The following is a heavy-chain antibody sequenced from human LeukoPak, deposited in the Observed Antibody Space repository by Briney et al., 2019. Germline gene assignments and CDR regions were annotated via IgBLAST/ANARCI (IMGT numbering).Heavy chain of an antibody. D-gene: IGHD3-3*01. CDR1: GGSITSDYYY. CDR2: IYTSGST. V-gene: IGHV4-61*02. J-gene: IGHJ3*02. Sequence: SETLSLTCTVSGGSITSDYYYWSWIRQPGGKGLEWIGRIYTSGSTNYNPSLKSRVTISVDTSKNQFSLKLSSVTAADTAVYYCAREVISPDYDFWSGQAPDAFDIWGQGTMVTVSS. CDR3: AREVISPDYDFWSGQAPDAFDI.